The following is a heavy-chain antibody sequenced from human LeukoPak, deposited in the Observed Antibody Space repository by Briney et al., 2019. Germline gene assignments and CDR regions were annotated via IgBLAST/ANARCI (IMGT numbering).Heavy chain of an antibody. D-gene: IGHD1-1*01. V-gene: IGHV3-64D*06. CDR1: GFTFSSHA. J-gene: IGHJ5*02. Sequence: PGGSLRLSCSASGFTFSSHAMHWDRQAPGKGLEYVSAISSNGGSTYYADSVKGRFTISRDNSKNTLYLQMSSLRAEDTAVYYCVKDGRRTTTNWFDPWGQGTLVTVSS. CDR2: ISSNGGST. CDR3: VKDGRRTTTNWFDP.